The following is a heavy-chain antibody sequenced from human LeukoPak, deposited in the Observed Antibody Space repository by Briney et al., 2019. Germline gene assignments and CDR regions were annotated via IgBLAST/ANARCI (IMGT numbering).Heavy chain of an antibody. CDR2: ISYDGSNK. J-gene: IGHJ4*02. CDR1: GFTFSSYA. Sequence: GRSLRLSCAASGFTFSSYAMHWVRQAPGKGLEGVAVISYDGSNKYYADSVKGQFTISRDNSKNTLYLQMNSLRAEDTAVYYCARERTTVTTGLDYWGQGTLVTVSS. D-gene: IGHD4-17*01. V-gene: IGHV3-30-3*01. CDR3: ARERTTVTTGLDY.